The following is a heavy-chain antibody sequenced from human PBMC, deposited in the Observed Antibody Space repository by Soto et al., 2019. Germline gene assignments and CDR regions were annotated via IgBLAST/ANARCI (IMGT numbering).Heavy chain of an antibody. J-gene: IGHJ4*02. CDR1: GYNFTRYG. CDR2: ISAYSGDT. CDR3: DRESGGSVTQCLMIDI. Sequence: QVQLVQSAAEVKPPGASVKVSCKASGYNFTRYGFSWVRQATGQGLEWMGWISAYSGDTNYAQKFQGRVSMTTDTSKSPAAMQLMCLTSVDTAVYYCDRESGGSVTQCLMIDIWGQGTLVIFSS. V-gene: IGHV1-18*01. D-gene: IGHD3-10*01.